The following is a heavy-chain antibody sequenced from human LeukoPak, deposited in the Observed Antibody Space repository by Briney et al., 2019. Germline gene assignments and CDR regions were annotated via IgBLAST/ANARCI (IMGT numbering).Heavy chain of an antibody. CDR1: GGTFSSYA. D-gene: IGHD6-19*01. CDR3: ARGQWLAHTYFDY. Sequence: ASVKVSCKASGGTFSSYAISWVRQAPGQGLEWMGGIIPIFGTANYAQKFQGRVTITADKSTSTAYMELSSLRSGDTAVYYCARGQWLAHTYFDYWGQGALVTVSS. J-gene: IGHJ4*02. CDR2: IIPIFGTA. V-gene: IGHV1-69*06.